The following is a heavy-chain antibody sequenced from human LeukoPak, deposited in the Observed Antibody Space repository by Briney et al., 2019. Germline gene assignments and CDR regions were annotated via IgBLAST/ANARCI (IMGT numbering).Heavy chain of an antibody. V-gene: IGHV4-59*08. CDR2: IYYNEAP. J-gene: IGHJ5*02. D-gene: IGHD3-16*01. CDR1: GGSISDHY. CDR3: ARGHYDLAP. Sequence: SETLSLTCSVSGGSISDHYWSWTRQPPGKGLEWIAYIYYNEAPNYNPSLNARVTMSLDMSKNQFSLRLTSVTAADTAVYYCARGHYDLAPWGQGILVTVSS.